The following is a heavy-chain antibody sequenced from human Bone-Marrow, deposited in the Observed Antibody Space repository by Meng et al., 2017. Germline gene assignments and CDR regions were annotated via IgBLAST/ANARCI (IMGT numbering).Heavy chain of an antibody. CDR2: IWYDGSNK. CDR1: GFTFSSYG. D-gene: IGHD5-24*01. Sequence: VRVVGAGGGGGQAGRSLRLSCAASGFTFSSYGMHWVRQAPGKGLEWVAVIWYDGSNKYYADSVKGRFTISRDNSKNTLYLQMNSLRAEDTAVYYCARDRRDGYKIGGLDYWGQGTLVTVSS. V-gene: IGHV3-33*01. J-gene: IGHJ4*02. CDR3: ARDRRDGYKIGGLDY.